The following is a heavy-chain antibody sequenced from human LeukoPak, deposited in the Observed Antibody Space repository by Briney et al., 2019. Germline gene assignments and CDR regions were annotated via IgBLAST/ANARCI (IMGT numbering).Heavy chain of an antibody. CDR1: GYTFTSYA. CDR2: INAGNGNT. Sequence: GASVKVSCKASGYTFTSYAMHWVRQAPGQRLEWMGWINAGNGNTKYSQKFQGRVTITRDTSASTAYMELSSLRSEDTAVYYCARGWVDDILTGYYDGGYGMDVWGQGTTVTVSS. V-gene: IGHV1-3*01. J-gene: IGHJ6*02. CDR3: ARGWVDDILTGYYDGGYGMDV. D-gene: IGHD3-9*01.